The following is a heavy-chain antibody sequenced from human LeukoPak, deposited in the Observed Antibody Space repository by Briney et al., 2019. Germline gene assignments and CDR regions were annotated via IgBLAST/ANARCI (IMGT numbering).Heavy chain of an antibody. D-gene: IGHD6-13*01. V-gene: IGHV4-39*01. CDR1: GGSISSSSYY. Sequence: SETLSLTCTVSGGSISSSSYYWGWIRQPPGKGLERIGSIYYSGSTYYNPSLKSRFAISVDTSKNQFSLKLSSVTAADTAVYYCASSYSSSWYYFDYWGQGTLVTVSA. CDR2: IYYSGST. CDR3: ASSYSSSWYYFDY. J-gene: IGHJ4*02.